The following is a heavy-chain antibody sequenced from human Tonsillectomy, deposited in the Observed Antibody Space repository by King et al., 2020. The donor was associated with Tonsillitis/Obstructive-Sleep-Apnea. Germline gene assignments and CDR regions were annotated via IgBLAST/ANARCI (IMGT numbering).Heavy chain of an antibody. Sequence: VQLPQWGAGLLKPSETLSLTCAVYGGSFSGYYWSWIRQPPGKGLEWIGEIDHSGSTNYNPSLKRRVTISADTSKTQFSLKLSSVTATDTAVYFCAREITTDAFDIWGQGTMVTVSS. D-gene: IGHD3-3*01. J-gene: IGHJ3*02. CDR1: GGSFSGYY. V-gene: IGHV4-34*01. CDR2: IDHSGST. CDR3: AREITTDAFDI.